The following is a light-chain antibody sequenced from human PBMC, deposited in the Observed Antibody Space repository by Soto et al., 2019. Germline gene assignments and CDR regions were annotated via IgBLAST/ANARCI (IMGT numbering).Light chain of an antibody. CDR2: KNN. CDR1: SYNVGKNL. Sequence: QSVLTQPPSASGTPGQRVTISCSGGSYNVGKNLVYWYQQRPGTAPKLIIFKNNQRPSGVPDRFSGSNSGSSASLAISGLRSEDEADYICGSFTTNRIWVFGGGTKVTVL. CDR3: GSFTTNRIWV. J-gene: IGLJ3*02. V-gene: IGLV1-47*01.